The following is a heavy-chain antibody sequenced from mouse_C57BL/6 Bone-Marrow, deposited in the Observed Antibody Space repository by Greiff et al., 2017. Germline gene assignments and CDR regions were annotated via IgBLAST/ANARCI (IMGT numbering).Heavy chain of an antibody. Sequence: VQLQQSGAELVRPGASVKLSCKASGYTFTSYGISWVKQRPGQGLEWIGEIYPRSGNTYYNEKFKGKATLTADKSSSTAYMALRSLTSEDSAVYFCAKPRYGFNFDYWGQGTTLTVSS. D-gene: IGHD2-2*01. V-gene: IGHV1-81*01. CDR2: IYPRSGNT. CDR3: AKPRYGFNFDY. CDR1: GYTFTSYG. J-gene: IGHJ2*01.